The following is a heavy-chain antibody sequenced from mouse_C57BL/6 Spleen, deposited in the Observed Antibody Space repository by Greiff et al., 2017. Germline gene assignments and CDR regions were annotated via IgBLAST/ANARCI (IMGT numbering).Heavy chain of an antibody. CDR2: IDPENGDT. CDR1: GFNIKDDY. V-gene: IGHV14-4*01. CDR3: TSRTGTFDY. Sequence: EVQLQQSGAELVRPGASVTLSCTASGFNIKDDYMHWVKQRPEQGLEWIGWIDPENGDTEYASKFQGKATITADTSSNTAYLQLSSLTSEDTAVYYCTSRTGTFDYWGQGTTLTVSS. J-gene: IGHJ2*01. D-gene: IGHD4-1*01.